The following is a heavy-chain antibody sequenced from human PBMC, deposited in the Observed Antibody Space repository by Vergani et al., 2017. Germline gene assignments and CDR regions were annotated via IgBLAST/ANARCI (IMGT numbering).Heavy chain of an antibody. J-gene: IGHJ6*02. D-gene: IGHD3-16*01. Sequence: QVQLQESGPGLVKPSETLSLTCTVSGGSISSSSYYWGWIRQPPGKGLEWIGYIYYSGGTNYNPSLKSRVTISVDTSKNQFSLKLSSVTAADTAVYYCAGGPVGYYYYGMDVWGQGTTVTVSS. CDR1: GGSISSSSYY. V-gene: IGHV4-61*05. CDR3: AGGPVGYYYYGMDV. CDR2: IYYSGGT.